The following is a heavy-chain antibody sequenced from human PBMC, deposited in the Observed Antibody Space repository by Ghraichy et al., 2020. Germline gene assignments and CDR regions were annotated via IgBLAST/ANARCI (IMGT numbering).Heavy chain of an antibody. V-gene: IGHV5-51*01. D-gene: IGHD2-8*01. CDR3: ARRPEGVTGIYSYYYMDV. J-gene: IGHJ6*03. Sequence: GESLNISCKASGYSFTSYWIAWVRQMPGKGLEWMGIIYPGDSDSRYSPSFQGQVTISADKSISTAYLQWSSLKASDTAMSYCARRPEGVTGIYSYYYMDVWGKGTTVNVSS. CDR1: GYSFTSYW. CDR2: IYPGDSDS.